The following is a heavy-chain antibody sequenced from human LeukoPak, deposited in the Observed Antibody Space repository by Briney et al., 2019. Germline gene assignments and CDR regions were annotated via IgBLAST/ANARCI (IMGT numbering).Heavy chain of an antibody. CDR3: ARERRGMTYYYDSSGYFSYYFDY. CDR2: INHSGST. CDR1: GGSFSGYY. D-gene: IGHD3-22*01. J-gene: IGHJ4*02. V-gene: IGHV4-34*01. Sequence: PSETLSLTCAVYGGSFSGYYWSWIRQPPGKGLEWIGEINHSGSTNYNPSLKSRVTMSVDTSKNQFSLKLSSVTAADTAVYYCARERRGMTYYYDSSGYFSYYFDYWGQGTLVTVSS.